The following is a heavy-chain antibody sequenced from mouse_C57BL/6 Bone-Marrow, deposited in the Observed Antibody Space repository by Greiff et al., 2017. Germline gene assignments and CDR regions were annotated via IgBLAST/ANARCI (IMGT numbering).Heavy chain of an antibody. V-gene: IGHV1-64*01. CDR3: ARNYGSRYPYAMDY. D-gene: IGHD1-1*01. J-gene: IGHJ4*01. CDR1: GYTFTSYW. Sequence: QVQLQQPGAELVKPGASVKLSCKASGYTFTSYWMHWVKQRPGQGLEWIGMIHPNSGSTNYNEKFKSKATLTVDKSSSTAYMQLSSLTSEDSAVYYCARNYGSRYPYAMDYWGQGTSVTVSS. CDR2: IHPNSGST.